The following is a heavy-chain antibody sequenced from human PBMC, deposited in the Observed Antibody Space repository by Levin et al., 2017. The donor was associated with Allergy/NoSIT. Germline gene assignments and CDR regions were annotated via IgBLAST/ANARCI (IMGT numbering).Heavy chain of an antibody. D-gene: IGHD1-14*01. J-gene: IGHJ4*02. Sequence: PSETLSLTCAVSGGSISSGGYSWSWIRQPPGKGLEWIGYIYHSGSTYYNPSLKSRVTISVDRSKNQFSLKLSSVTAADTAVYYCARGGARTRGYYFDYWGQGTLVTVSS. V-gene: IGHV4-30-2*01. CDR2: IYHSGST. CDR3: ARGGARTRGYYFDY. CDR1: GGSISSGGYS.